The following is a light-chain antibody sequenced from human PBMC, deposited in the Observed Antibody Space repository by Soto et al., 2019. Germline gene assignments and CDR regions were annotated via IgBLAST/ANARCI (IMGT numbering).Light chain of an antibody. CDR2: GNS. J-gene: IGLJ2*01. Sequence: QSVLTQPPSVSGAPGQRVTISCTGSSSNIGAGYDVHWYHQLPGTAPKLLIYGNSNRPSGVPDRFSGSKSGTSASLAITGLKAEDEADYYCQSYDISLSVVFGGGTKLTVL. CDR1: SSNIGAGYD. CDR3: QSYDISLSVV. V-gene: IGLV1-40*01.